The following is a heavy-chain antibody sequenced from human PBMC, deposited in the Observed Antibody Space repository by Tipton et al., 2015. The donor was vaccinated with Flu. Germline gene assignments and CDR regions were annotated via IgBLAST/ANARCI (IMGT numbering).Heavy chain of an antibody. Sequence: SLRLSCVASGISVDEAGVHWVRQAPGKGLEWVAGINWSSGSIVYGDPVKGRFVISTDNAKNSLHLQMNSLRPEDTAFYYCAKVTYSSDWHGFDFWGQGTLVTVSS. J-gene: IGHJ4*02. CDR3: AKVTYSSDWHGFDF. V-gene: IGHV3-9*01. CDR2: INWSSGSI. D-gene: IGHD6-19*01. CDR1: GISVDEAG.